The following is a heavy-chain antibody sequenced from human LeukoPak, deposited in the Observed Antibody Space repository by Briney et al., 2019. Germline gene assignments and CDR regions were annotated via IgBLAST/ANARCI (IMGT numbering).Heavy chain of an antibody. CDR3: ARDAEVGYFDSSNFYDY. J-gene: IGHJ4*02. V-gene: IGHV3-11*04. D-gene: IGHD3-22*01. Sequence: GGSLRLSCAASGFTVSSNYMSWVRQAPGKGLEWVSYISSSGSTIYYADSVKGRFTISRDNAKNSLYLQMNSLRAEDTAVYYCARDAEVGYFDSSNFYDYWGQGTLVTVSS. CDR2: ISSSGSTI. CDR1: GFTVSSNY.